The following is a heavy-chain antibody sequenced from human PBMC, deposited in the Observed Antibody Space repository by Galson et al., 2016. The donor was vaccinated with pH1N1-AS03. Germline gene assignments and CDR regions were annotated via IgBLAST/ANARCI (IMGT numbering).Heavy chain of an antibody. J-gene: IGHJ6*02. CDR1: GFTFSSYS. V-gene: IGHV3-64*02. Sequence: SLRLSCAASGFTFSSYSIHWVRQAPGKGLEYVSAISSGGDTYYTDSVKGRFTISRDKSKNTVYLQMGSLRPEDVAVYYCAREAEHYYYALDVWGQGTTVTVSS. CDR2: ISSGGDT. CDR3: AREAEHYYYALDV.